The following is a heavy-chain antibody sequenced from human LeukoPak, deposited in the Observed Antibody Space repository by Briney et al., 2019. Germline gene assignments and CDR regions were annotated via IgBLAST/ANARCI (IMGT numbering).Heavy chain of an antibody. J-gene: IGHJ4*02. CDR3: ARSGYNRFDY. CDR2: FSGSGGGT. V-gene: IGHV3-23*01. D-gene: IGHD5-24*01. CDR1: GFTFSSYA. Sequence: GGSLRFSCAASGFTFSSYAMSWVHQAPGRGLQWVSAFSGSGGGTYYADSVKGRFTISRDNSKNTLYLQMNSLRAEDTAVYYCARSGYNRFDYWGQGTLVTVSS.